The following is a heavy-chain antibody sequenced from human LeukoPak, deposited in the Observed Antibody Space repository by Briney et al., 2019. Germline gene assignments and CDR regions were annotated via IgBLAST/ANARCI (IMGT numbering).Heavy chain of an antibody. CDR3: SRDNGMVIDYNYMDV. D-gene: IGHD2-8*01. Sequence: SETLSLTCTVSGGSISGYQGICIRQPAGKGLEWMGRVFRSGTTDYNPSLKSRVIISVDTSKNQFSLTLSSATAADTAVYYCSRDNGMVIDYNYMDVWGTGATVTVSS. J-gene: IGHJ6*03. CDR1: GGSISGYQ. V-gene: IGHV4-4*07. CDR2: VFRSGTT.